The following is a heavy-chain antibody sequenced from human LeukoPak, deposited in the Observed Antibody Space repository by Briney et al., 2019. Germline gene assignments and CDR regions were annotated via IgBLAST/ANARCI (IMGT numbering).Heavy chain of an antibody. CDR3: ARLRMGSGYGAFDY. J-gene: IGHJ4*02. Sequence: SETLSLTCTVSGGSISSYYWSWIRQPPGKGLEWIGYIYYSGSTDYNPSLKSRVTISVDTSKNQFSLKLSSVTAADTAVYYCARLRMGSGYGAFDYWGQGTLVTVSS. D-gene: IGHD5-12*01. CDR2: IYYSGST. V-gene: IGHV4-59*08. CDR1: GGSISSYY.